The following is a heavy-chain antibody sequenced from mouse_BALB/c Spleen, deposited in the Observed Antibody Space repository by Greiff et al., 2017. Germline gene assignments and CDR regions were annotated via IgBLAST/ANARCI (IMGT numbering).Heavy chain of an antibody. J-gene: IGHJ3*01. CDR2: ILPGSGST. Sequence: LQESGAELMKPGASVKISCKATGYTFSSYWIEWVKQRPGHGLEWIGEILPGSGSTNYNEKFKGKATFTADTSSNTAYMQLSSLTSEDSAVYYCAYYGSSYRPWFAYWGQGTLVTVSA. V-gene: IGHV1-9*01. CDR1: GYTFSSYW. D-gene: IGHD1-1*01. CDR3: AYYGSSYRPWFAY.